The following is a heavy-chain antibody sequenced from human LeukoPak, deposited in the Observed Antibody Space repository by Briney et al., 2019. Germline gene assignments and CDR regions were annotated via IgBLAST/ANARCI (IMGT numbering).Heavy chain of an antibody. V-gene: IGHV4-38-2*02. D-gene: IGHD6-19*01. Sequence: PSETLSLTCTVSGGSISSGYYWGWIRQPPGKGLEWIGSIYHSGSTYYNPSLKSRVTISVDTSKNQFSLKLSSVTAADTAVYYCARAVAGEMYYFDYWGQGTLVTVSS. CDR2: IYHSGST. J-gene: IGHJ4*02. CDR3: ARAVAGEMYYFDY. CDR1: GGSISSGYY.